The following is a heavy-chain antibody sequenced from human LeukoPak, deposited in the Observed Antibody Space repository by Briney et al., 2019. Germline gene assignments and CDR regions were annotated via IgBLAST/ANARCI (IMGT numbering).Heavy chain of an antibody. D-gene: IGHD4-23*01. Sequence: GGSLRLSCAASGFTFSTFAMIWVRQPPGKGLEWVSSIFPSGGEIHYADSVRGRFTISRDNSKSTLSLQMNSLRAEDTAVYYCARDYGGSSPFDYWGQGTLVIVSS. J-gene: IGHJ4*02. CDR2: IFPSGGEI. CDR3: ARDYGGSSPFDY. CDR1: GFTFSTFA. V-gene: IGHV3-23*01.